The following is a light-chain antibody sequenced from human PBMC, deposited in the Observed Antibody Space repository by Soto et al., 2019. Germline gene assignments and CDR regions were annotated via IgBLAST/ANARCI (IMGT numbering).Light chain of an antibody. CDR2: EVS. Sequence: QSVLTQPASVSGSPGQSITISCSGTSSDVGSYDHVAWYQQFPGKTPKLMIYEVSNRPSGVSSRFSGSKSGNTASLTISGLQAEDEADYYCTAFSANRVYLFGPGTKVTVL. CDR3: TAFSANRVYL. CDR1: SSDVGSYDH. J-gene: IGLJ1*01. V-gene: IGLV2-14*01.